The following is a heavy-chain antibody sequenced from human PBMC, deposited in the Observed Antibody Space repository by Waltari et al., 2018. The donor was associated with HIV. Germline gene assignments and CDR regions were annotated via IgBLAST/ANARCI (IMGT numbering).Heavy chain of an antibody. CDR3: ARVRRYYDFWSGSSWYFDY. V-gene: IGHV4-34*01. CDR1: GGSFSGYY. D-gene: IGHD3-3*01. Sequence: QVQLQKWGAGLLKPSETLSLTCAVYGGSFSGYYWSWIRKPPGQGLEWIGEINNSGSTNYNPSLNSRVTISVDTSKNQFSLKLSSVTAADTAVYYCARVRRYYDFWSGSSWYFDYWGQGTLVTVSS. CDR2: INNSGST. J-gene: IGHJ4*02.